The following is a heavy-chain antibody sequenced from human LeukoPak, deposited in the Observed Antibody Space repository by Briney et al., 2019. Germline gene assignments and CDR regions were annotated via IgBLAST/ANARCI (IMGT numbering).Heavy chain of an antibody. V-gene: IGHV4-34*01. D-gene: IGHD5-24*01. J-gene: IGHJ4*02. CDR3: ARGDRDGYNR. CDR2: INHSGSN. Sequence: SETLSLTCAVYGGSFSGYYWSWIRPPPGKGLEWIGEINHSGSNNYNPSLKSRVTISVDTSKNQFSLKLSSVTAADTAVYYCARGDRDGYNRWGQGTLVTVSS. CDR1: GGSFSGYY.